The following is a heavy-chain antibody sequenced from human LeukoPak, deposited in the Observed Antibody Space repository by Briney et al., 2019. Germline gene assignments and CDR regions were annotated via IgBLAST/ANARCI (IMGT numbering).Heavy chain of an antibody. CDR3: ARSMSGVGYYYYMDV. J-gene: IGHJ6*03. V-gene: IGHV4-59*01. D-gene: IGHD1-26*01. CDR2: IYYGGST. Sequence: GSLRLSCAASGFTFSDYYMSWIRQPPGKGLAWIGYIYYGGSTNYNPSLKSRVTISVDTSNNQFYLKLSSVTAADTAVYYCARSMSGVGYYYYMDVWGTGTTVTVSS. CDR1: GFTFSDYY.